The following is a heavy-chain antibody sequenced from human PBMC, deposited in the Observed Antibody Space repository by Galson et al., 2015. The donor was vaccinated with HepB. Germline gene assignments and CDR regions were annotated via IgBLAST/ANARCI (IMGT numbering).Heavy chain of an antibody. CDR3: APAGAGDAFDI. Sequence: SVKVSCKASGYSFTTYYMHWVRQAPGQGLEWMGIINPSGATTNYAQKFQGRVTMTRDTSISTAYMEPSRLRSDDTAVYFCAPAGAGDAFDIWGQGTMVTVSS. V-gene: IGHV1-46*01. CDR1: GYSFTTYY. J-gene: IGHJ3*02. CDR2: INPSGATT. D-gene: IGHD7-27*01.